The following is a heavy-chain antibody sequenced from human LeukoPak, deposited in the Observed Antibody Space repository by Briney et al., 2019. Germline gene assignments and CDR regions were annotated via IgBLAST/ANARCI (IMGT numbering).Heavy chain of an antibody. D-gene: IGHD1-14*01. CDR2: IKQDGSEK. V-gene: IGHV3-7*01. Sequence: GGSLRLSCAASGFTFSSYWMSWVRQAPGKGLEWVANIKQDGSEKYYVDSVKGRFTISRDNAKNSLYLQMNGLRAEDTAVYYCARETDAEPKIVPFYYYYMDVWGKGTTVTVSS. J-gene: IGHJ6*03. CDR1: GFTFSSYW. CDR3: ARETDAEPKIVPFYYYYMDV.